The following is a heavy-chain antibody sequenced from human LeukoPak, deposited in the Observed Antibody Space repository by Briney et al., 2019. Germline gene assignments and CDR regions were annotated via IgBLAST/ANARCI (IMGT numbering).Heavy chain of an antibody. CDR1: GYTFTGYH. CDR3: ARGELGLDFDY. V-gene: IGHV1-2*06. CDR2: INPYSGDT. D-gene: IGHD1-7*01. Sequence: GASVKVSCKASGYTFTGYHIHWVRQAPGQGLEWMGRINPYSGDTNFAQKFQGRVTMTRDTSVTTAYMDLSSLTPDDTAVYFCARGELGLDFDYWGQGTLVTVSS. J-gene: IGHJ4*02.